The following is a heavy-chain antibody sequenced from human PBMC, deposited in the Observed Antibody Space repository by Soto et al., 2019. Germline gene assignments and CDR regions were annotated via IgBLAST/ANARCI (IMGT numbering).Heavy chain of an antibody. V-gene: IGHV1-46*01. D-gene: IGHD1-26*01. J-gene: IGHJ6*02. CDR3: ARSQVGRPLDV. Sequence: ASVKVSFKASRYTFTNFYIHWLRQAPGQGLEWTGIINPSGGSTTYPQKFQGRVTMTRDTSTSTVHMELITLRSEDTAVYYCARSQVGRPLDVWGPGTTVTVSS. CDR2: INPSGGST. CDR1: RYTFTNFY.